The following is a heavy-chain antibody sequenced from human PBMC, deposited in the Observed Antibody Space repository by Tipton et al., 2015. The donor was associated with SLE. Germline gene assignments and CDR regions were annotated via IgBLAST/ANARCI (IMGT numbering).Heavy chain of an antibody. CDR1: GGSISSGDYY. D-gene: IGHD5-18*01. CDR2: IYYSGST. V-gene: IGHV4-61*08. Sequence: TLSLTCTVSGGSISSGDYYWSWIRQPPGKGLEWIGYIYYSGSTNYNPSLKSRVTISVDTSKNQFSLKLSAVTAADTAVYYCARARGYSYGYNDYWGQGTLVTVSS. CDR3: ARARGYSYGYNDY. J-gene: IGHJ4*02.